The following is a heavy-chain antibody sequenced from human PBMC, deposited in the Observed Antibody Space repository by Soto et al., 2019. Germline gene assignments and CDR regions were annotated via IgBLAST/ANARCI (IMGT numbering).Heavy chain of an antibody. Sequence: QVQLQESGPGLVKPSETLSLSCTVSGDSINNYYWSWIRQPPGKGLEWIGYISYSGSTNYNPSLTRRLIMSXXTXNXXVAPRLSPVTTEDTAVYYCARSRYGAVMNPYYCDYCGQGTLVTVS. J-gene: IGHJ4*02. V-gene: IGHV4-59*01. CDR1: GDSINNYY. D-gene: IGHD4-17*01. CDR2: ISYSGST. CDR3: ARSRYGAVMNPYYCDY.